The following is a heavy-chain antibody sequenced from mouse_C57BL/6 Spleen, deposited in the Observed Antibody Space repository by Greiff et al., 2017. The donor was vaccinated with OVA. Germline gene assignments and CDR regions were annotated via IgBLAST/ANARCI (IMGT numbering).Heavy chain of an antibody. D-gene: IGHD1-1*01. CDR2: IRSKSNNYAT. CDR1: GFSFNTYA. J-gene: IGHJ2*01. Sequence: EVKLMESGGGLVQPKGSLKLSCAASGFSFNTYAMNWVRQAPGKGLEWVARIRSKSNNYATYYADSVKDRFTISRDDSESMLYLQMNNLKTEDTAMYYCVRADYYGSIDYWGQGTTLTVSS. V-gene: IGHV10-1*01. CDR3: VRADYYGSIDY.